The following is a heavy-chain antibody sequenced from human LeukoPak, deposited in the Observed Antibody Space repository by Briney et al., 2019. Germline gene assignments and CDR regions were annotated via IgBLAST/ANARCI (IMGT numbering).Heavy chain of an antibody. V-gene: IGHV4-31*03. Sequence: SETLSLTCTVSGGSLSSGAYYWSWIRQHPGKGLEWIGYIHYSGSTYYNPSLKSRVTISVDTSKKQFYLKVNSVTATDTAVYYCASSETVMRTWGQGTLVTVSS. D-gene: IGHD3-16*01. J-gene: IGHJ5*02. CDR2: IHYSGST. CDR3: ASSETVMRT. CDR1: GGSLSSGAYY.